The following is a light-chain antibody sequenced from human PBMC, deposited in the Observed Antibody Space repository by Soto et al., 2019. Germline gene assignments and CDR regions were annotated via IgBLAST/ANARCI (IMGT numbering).Light chain of an antibody. V-gene: IGKV3-20*01. CDR1: QSVSSSS. Sequence: EIVLTQSPGTLSLSPGERATLSCRASQSVSSSSLTWYQQKPGQAPRLLIYGASTRATGIPDRFSGSGSGTDFSLTIRRLEPEDFAVYYCLQFDISPLYTFGQGTKVDIK. CDR3: LQFDISPLYT. J-gene: IGKJ2*01. CDR2: GAS.